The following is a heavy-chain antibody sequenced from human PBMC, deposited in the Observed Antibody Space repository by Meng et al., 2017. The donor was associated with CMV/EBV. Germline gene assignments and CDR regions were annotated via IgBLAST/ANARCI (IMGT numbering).Heavy chain of an antibody. J-gene: IGHJ4*02. CDR3: TVRIAVAGTIDY. V-gene: IGHV3-73*01. Sequence: GESLKISCAASGFTFSGSAMHWVRQASGKGLEWVGRIRSKANSYATAYAASVKGRFTISRDDSKNTAYLQMNSLKTEDTAVYYCTVRIAVAGTIDYWGQGTLVTSPQ. CDR2: IRSKANSYAT. D-gene: IGHD6-19*01. CDR1: GFTFSGSA.